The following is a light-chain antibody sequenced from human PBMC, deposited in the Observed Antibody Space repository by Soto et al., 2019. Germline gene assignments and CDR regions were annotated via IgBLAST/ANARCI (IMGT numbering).Light chain of an antibody. CDR1: SYNIGKNL. CDR2: KTD. V-gene: IGLV1-47*01. Sequence: QSVLTQPPSASGTPGQRVTISCSGGSYNIGKNLVYWYQQRPGTAPKLLIFKTDARPSGVPERFSGSNSGSSASLAISGLRSEDEADYFCQTSDSGLSGLIFGTGTKVTVL. CDR3: QTSDSGLSGLI. J-gene: IGLJ1*01.